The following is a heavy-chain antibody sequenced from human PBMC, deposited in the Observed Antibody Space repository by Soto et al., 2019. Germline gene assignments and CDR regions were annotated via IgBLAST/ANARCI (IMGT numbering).Heavy chain of an antibody. CDR1: GFTFNSYW. V-gene: IGHV3-7*01. CDR3: ARSGDFWSGYYEPWLDP. CDR2: IKQGGSEK. D-gene: IGHD3-3*01. Sequence: GGSLRLSCAASGFTFNSYWMNWVRQAPGKGLEWVANIKQGGSEKYYVGSVKGRFTISRDNAKNSLYLEMNSLRAEDTAVYYCARSGDFWSGYYEPWLDPWGQGTLVTVSS. J-gene: IGHJ5*02.